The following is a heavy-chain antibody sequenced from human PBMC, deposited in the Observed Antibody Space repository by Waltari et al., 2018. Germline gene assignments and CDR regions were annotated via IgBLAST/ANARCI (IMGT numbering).Heavy chain of an antibody. J-gene: IGHJ4*02. Sequence: QLQLQESGPGLVKPSETLSLTCTVSGGSISSSRYYWGWIRQPPGKGLEWNGSIYYSGSTYYNPSLKSRVTISVDTSKNQFSLKLSSVTAADTAVYYCARLDYDILTASYYFDYWGQGTLVTVSS. CDR1: GGSISSSRYY. CDR3: ARLDYDILTASYYFDY. V-gene: IGHV4-39*01. CDR2: IYYSGST. D-gene: IGHD3-9*01.